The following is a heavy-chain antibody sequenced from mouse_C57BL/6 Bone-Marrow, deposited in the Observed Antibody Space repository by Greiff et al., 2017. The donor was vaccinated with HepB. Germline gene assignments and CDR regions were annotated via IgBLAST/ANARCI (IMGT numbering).Heavy chain of an antibody. CDR1: GYTFTSYW. V-gene: IGHV1-7*01. CDR2: INPSSGYT. CDR3: ARIYYSNYGDY. D-gene: IGHD2-5*01. Sequence: QVQLQPSGAELAKPGASVKLFCKASGYTFTSYWMHWVKQRPGQGLEWIGYINPSSGYTKYNQKFQDKATLTADKSSSTAYMQLSSLTYEDSAVYYCARIYYSNYGDYWGQGTTLTVSS. J-gene: IGHJ2*01.